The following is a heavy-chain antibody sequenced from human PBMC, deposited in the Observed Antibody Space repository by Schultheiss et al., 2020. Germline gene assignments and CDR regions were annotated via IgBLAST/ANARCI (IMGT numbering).Heavy chain of an antibody. CDR1: GFTFSTHA. Sequence: GGSLRLSCAASGFTFSTHAMSWVRQAPGKGLEWVSGISGSGGSTYYADSVKGRITISRDNSKSTLYLQMNSLRAEDTAVYYCAKAWSTDGYYYGMDVWGQGTTVTVSS. CDR2: ISGSGGST. CDR3: AKAWSTDGYYYGMDV. V-gene: IGHV3-23*01. J-gene: IGHJ6*02. D-gene: IGHD5-24*01.